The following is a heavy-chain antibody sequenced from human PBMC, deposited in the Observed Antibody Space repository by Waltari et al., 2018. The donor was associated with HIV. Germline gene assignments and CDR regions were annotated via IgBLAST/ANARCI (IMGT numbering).Heavy chain of an antibody. Sequence: EVQVVESGGGLVKPGGSRRVSCASFQLPFEDVWLTWVRQAPGKGLEWVGRIKSKRDGGATDYAAAVKGRFVISRDDSQNTLYLQMSGLRTEDTAMYYCTTGGYPTEAFDVWGQGTMVTVSP. D-gene: IGHD5-12*01. CDR2: IKSKRDGGAT. J-gene: IGHJ3*01. CDR1: QLPFEDVW. CDR3: TTGGYPTEAFDV. V-gene: IGHV3-15*01.